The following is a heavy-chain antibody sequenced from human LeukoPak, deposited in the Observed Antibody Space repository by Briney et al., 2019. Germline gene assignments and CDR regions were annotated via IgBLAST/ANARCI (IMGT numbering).Heavy chain of an antibody. CDR2: INSDGRST. V-gene: IGHV3-74*01. CDR3: ARDEDGAFDY. CDR1: GFTFSRYW. J-gene: IGHJ4*02. Sequence: GGSLRLSCVASGFTFSRYWMHWVRQAPGKGLVWVSRINSDGRSTNYADSVKGRFTISRDNAKNTLYLQMNSLRAEDTAVYYCARDEDGAFDYWGQGTLVTVSS.